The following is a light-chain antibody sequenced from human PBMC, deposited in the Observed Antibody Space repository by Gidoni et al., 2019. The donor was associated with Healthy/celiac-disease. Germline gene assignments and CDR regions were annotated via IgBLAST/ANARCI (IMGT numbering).Light chain of an antibody. CDR1: KLGDEY. Sequence: SYELTQPPSVSVSPGRTASITCSGDKLGDEYACWYQQKPGQSPVLVIYQDSKRPSGIPERFSGSNSGNTATLTISGTQAMDEADYYCQAWDSSTAHVVFGGGTKLTVL. J-gene: IGLJ2*01. CDR3: QAWDSSTAHVV. CDR2: QDS. V-gene: IGLV3-1*01.